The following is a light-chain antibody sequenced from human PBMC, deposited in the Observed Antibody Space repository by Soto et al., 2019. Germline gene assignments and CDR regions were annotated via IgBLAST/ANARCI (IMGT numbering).Light chain of an antibody. Sequence: QSVLTQPPSASGSPGHSVTISCTGNSSDVGGYNYVSWYQQHPGKAPKLMIYEVNKRPSGVPDRFSGSKSGNTASLTVSGLQAEDEADYYCSSYADSNIVVFGGGTKLTVL. V-gene: IGLV2-8*01. CDR2: EVN. CDR1: SSDVGGYNY. CDR3: SSYADSNIVV. J-gene: IGLJ2*01.